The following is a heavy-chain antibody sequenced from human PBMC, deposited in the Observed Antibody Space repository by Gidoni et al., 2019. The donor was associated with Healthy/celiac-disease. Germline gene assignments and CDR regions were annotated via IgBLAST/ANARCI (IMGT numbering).Heavy chain of an antibody. CDR3: AKDLTGYCIVGSCYG. V-gene: IGHV3-23*01. J-gene: IGHJ4*02. CDR1: GFTFRSYA. Sequence: EVQMLESGGGLVQPGGSLRLSCAASGFTFRSYARSWVRQAPGKGLEWVTAISGTGCSTYYADSVKVRFTISRDNSKNTLYLQMNSLRADDTAVYYCAKDLTGYCIVGSCYGWGQGTLVTVSS. CDR2: ISGTGCST. D-gene: IGHD2-15*01.